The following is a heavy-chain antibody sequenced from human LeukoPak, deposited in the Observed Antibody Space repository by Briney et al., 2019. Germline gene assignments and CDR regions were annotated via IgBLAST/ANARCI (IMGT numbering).Heavy chain of an antibody. Sequence: SETLSLTCTVSGGSISSYYWSWIRQPPGKGLEWIGEINHSGSTNYNPSLKSRVTISVDTSKNQFSLSLTSVTAADTAVYYCTKRRGYSFGFDYYYMDVWGKGTTVTISS. CDR2: INHSGST. CDR1: GGSISSYY. CDR3: TKRRGYSFGFDYYYMDV. V-gene: IGHV4-34*01. J-gene: IGHJ6*03. D-gene: IGHD5-18*01.